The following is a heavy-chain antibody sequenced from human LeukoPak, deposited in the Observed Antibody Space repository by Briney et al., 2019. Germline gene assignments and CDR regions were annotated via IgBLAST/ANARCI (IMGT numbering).Heavy chain of an antibody. D-gene: IGHD4-17*01. CDR3: ATLNYGRGDFDY. V-gene: IGHV1-24*01. CDR1: GYTLTELS. J-gene: IGHJ4*02. Sequence: ASVKVSCKVSGYTLTELSMHWVRQSPGKGLEWMGGFDPEDGETIYAQKFQDRVTMTEDTSTDTAYMELSSLRSEDTAVYYCATLNYGRGDFDYWGQGTLVTVSS. CDR2: FDPEDGET.